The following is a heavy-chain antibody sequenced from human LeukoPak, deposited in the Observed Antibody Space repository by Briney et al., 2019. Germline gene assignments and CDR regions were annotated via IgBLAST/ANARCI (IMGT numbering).Heavy chain of an antibody. CDR1: GFTFSSYW. CDR2: MKEDGSEK. V-gene: IGHV3-7*03. J-gene: IGHJ6*03. CDR3: ARRAWGYSGSYHDGYYYYYMDV. Sequence: GGSLRLSCAASGFTFSSYWMTWVRQAPGKGLEWVANMKEDGSEKYYVDSVKGRFTISRDNAKNSLYLQMNSLRAEDTALYYCARRAWGYSGSYHDGYYYYYMDVWGKGTTVTVSS. D-gene: IGHD1-26*01.